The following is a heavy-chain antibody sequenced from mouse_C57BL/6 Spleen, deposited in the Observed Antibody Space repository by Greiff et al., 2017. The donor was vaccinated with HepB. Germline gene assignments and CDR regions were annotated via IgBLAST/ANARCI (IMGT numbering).Heavy chain of an antibody. D-gene: IGHD2-5*01. J-gene: IGHJ2*01. CDR2: IYPGDGDT. Sequence: QVQLKESGAELVKPGASVKISCKASGYAFSSYWMNWVKQRPGKGLEWIGQIYPGDGDTNYNGKFKGKATLTADKSSSTAYMQLSSLTSEDSAVYFCARRDYSNYDYWGQGTTLTVSS. CDR1: GYAFSSYW. CDR3: ARRDYSNYDY. V-gene: IGHV1-80*01.